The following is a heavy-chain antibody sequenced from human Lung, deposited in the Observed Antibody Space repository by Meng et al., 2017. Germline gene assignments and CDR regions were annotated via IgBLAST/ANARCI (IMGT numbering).Heavy chain of an antibody. J-gene: IGHJ4*02. Sequence: EVQLGESGGGLVKPGGSLRVSCAVSGFTFSTYNMNWVRQAPGKGLEWVSFLSSSSSYIYYTDSVKGRFTISRDNAKNSLYLQMNSLRAEDTAVYYCARGRVVVAATPSDYWGQGTLVTVSS. CDR3: ARGRVVVAATPSDY. V-gene: IGHV3-21*01. CDR2: LSSSSSYI. CDR1: GFTFSTYN. D-gene: IGHD2-15*01.